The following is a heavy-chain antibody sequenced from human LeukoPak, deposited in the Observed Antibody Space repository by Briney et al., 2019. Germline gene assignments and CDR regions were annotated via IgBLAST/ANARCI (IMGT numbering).Heavy chain of an antibody. J-gene: IGHJ3*02. V-gene: IGHV4-30-2*01. Sequence: SETLSLTCTVSGGSISSGGYYWSWIRQPPGKGLEWIGYIYHSGSTYYNPSLKSRVTISVDRSKNQFSLKLSSVTAADTAVYYCARIFGVVITRAAFDIWGQGTMVTVSS. CDR2: IYHSGST. CDR1: GGSISSGGYY. D-gene: IGHD3-3*01. CDR3: ARIFGVVITRAAFDI.